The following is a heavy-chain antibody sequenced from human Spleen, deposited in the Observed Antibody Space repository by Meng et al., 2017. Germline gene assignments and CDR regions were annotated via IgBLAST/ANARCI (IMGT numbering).Heavy chain of an antibody. CDR1: GGSISTSGYY. J-gene: IGHJ5*02. CDR3: VRSSAWVRTGFDP. CDR2: IGHSGFT. Sequence: QRPLQESGPGLVKPSEAPSLPCRVSGGSISTSGYYWGWIRQSPGKGLEWIGSIGHSGFTYYTPSLKSRVAVSLDTSKSQFSLMLTSVTAADTAVYYCVRSSAWVRTGFDPWGQGTLVTVSS. D-gene: IGHD6-19*01. V-gene: IGHV4-39*01.